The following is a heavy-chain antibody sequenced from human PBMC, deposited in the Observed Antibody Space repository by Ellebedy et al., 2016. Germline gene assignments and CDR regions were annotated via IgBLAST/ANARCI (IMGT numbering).Heavy chain of an antibody. J-gene: IGHJ4*02. V-gene: IGHV3-7*03. Sequence: GESLKISXAASGFTFSSYWMSWVRQAPGKGLEWVANIKQDGSEKYYVGSVKGRFTISRDNAKNSLYLQMNSLRAEDTAVYYCARERSAMVDYWGQGTLVTVSS. CDR3: ARERSAMVDY. CDR2: IKQDGSEK. D-gene: IGHD5-18*01. CDR1: GFTFSSYW.